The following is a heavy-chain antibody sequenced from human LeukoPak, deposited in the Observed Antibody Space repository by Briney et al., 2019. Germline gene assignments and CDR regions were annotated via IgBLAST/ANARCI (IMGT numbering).Heavy chain of an antibody. CDR2: IYYSGST. J-gene: IGHJ6*02. V-gene: IGHV4-31*03. Sequence: SETLSLTCTVSGGSISSGGYYWSWIRQHPGKGLEWIGYIYYSGSTYYNPSLKSRVTISVDTSKNQFSLKLSSVTAADTAVYYCARDRRGGITGTAYYYYYGMDVWGQGTTVTVFS. D-gene: IGHD1-7*01. CDR3: ARDRRGGITGTAYYYYYGMDV. CDR1: GGSISSGGYY.